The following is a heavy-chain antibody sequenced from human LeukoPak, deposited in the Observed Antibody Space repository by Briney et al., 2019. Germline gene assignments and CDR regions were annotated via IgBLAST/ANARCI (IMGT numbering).Heavy chain of an antibody. CDR2: ISAYNGHT. Sequence: GASVKVSCKASGYTFTNYGVSWVRQAPGQGLEWMGWISAYNGHTNYAQKFQFRVTMTTDTSTSTAYMELRSLTSDDTAVYYCARDKAVTTEVTQYFQHWGQGTLVTVSS. V-gene: IGHV1-18*01. CDR1: GYTFTNYG. J-gene: IGHJ1*01. CDR3: ARDKAVTTEVTQYFQH. D-gene: IGHD4-11*01.